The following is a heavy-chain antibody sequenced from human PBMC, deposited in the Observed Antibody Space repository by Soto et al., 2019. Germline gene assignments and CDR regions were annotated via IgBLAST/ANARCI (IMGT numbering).Heavy chain of an antibody. D-gene: IGHD1-7*01. CDR1: GFTFSSYD. J-gene: IGHJ4*02. V-gene: IGHV3-64*01. CDR2: ISSNGGTT. Sequence: EVQLAESGGGMVQPGGSLRLSCVASGFTFSSYDMHWVRQAPGKGLEYVSSISSNGGTTYYGNSVKGRFTISRDNSQNTLSPQMGSLSAVDMAVFYCVRRVSGNYDYWGQGTLVTVSS. CDR3: VRRVSGNYDY.